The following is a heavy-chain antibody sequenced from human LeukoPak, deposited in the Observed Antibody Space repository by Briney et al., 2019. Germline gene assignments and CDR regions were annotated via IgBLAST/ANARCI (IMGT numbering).Heavy chain of an antibody. J-gene: IGHJ5*02. D-gene: IGHD2-15*01. CDR3: AKDQDIVVVVAATGDDNWFDP. V-gene: IGHV3-7*03. CDR2: IKPDGSDK. CDR1: EFNFGGSW. Sequence: GGSLRLSCAASEFNFGGSWMNWVRQAPGKGLEWVATIKPDGSDKYYVDSVKGRFTISRDNAKNSLYLQMNSLRTEDTAVYYCAKDQDIVVVVAATGDDNWFDPWGQGTLVTVSS.